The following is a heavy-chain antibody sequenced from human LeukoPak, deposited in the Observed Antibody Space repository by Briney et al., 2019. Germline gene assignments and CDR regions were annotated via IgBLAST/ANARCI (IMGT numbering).Heavy chain of an antibody. CDR3: ARVRRYYYGMDV. J-gene: IGHJ6*02. Sequence: ASVKVSCKASGYTLTDYYIHWVRPAPRQGLEWMGWMNPNSGDTNSAQSFQGRVTMTRETSISTAYMELSRLRFDDTAVYYCARVRRYYYGMDVWGQGTTVTVSS. CDR1: GYTLTDYY. V-gene: IGHV1-2*02. CDR2: MNPNSGDT.